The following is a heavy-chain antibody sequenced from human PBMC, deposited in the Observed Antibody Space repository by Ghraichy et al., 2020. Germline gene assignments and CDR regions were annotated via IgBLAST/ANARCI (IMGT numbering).Heavy chain of an antibody. Sequence: SETLSLTCAVSGYSISSGYYWGWIRQPPGKGLEWIGSIYHSGSTYYNPSLKSRVTISVDTSKNQFSLKLSSVTAADTAVYYCARGDLRGRYDILTGRFDYWGQGTLVTVSS. D-gene: IGHD3-9*01. J-gene: IGHJ4*02. CDR3: ARGDLRGRYDILTGRFDY. CDR1: GYSISSGYY. V-gene: IGHV4-38-2*01. CDR2: IYHSGST.